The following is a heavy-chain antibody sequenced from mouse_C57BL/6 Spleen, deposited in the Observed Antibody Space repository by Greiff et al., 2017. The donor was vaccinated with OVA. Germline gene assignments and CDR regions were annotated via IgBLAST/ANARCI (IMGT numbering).Heavy chain of an antibody. Sequence: QVQLQQPGAELVRPGSSVKLSCKASGYTFTSYWMHWVKQRPIQGLEWIGNIDPSDSETHYNQKFKDKATLTVDKSSSTAYMQLSSLTSEDSAVYYCARRTTVVPDWYFDVWGKGTTVTVSS. J-gene: IGHJ1*03. D-gene: IGHD1-1*01. CDR3: ARRTTVVPDWYFDV. V-gene: IGHV1-52*01. CDR2: IDPSDSET. CDR1: GYTFTSYW.